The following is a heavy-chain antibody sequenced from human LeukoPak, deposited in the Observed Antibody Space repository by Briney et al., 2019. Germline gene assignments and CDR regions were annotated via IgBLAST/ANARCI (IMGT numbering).Heavy chain of an antibody. CDR1: GYTFTSYD. V-gene: IGHV1-8*01. CDR3: ARVCRYFDWLCVHYFDY. D-gene: IGHD3-9*01. CDR2: MNPNSGNT. Sequence: ASVKVSCKASGYTFTSYDTNWVRQATGQGPEWMGWMNPNSGNTGYAQKFQGRVTMTRNTSISTAYMELSSLRSEDAAAYYCARVCRYFDWLCVHYFDYWGQGTLVTVSS. J-gene: IGHJ4*02.